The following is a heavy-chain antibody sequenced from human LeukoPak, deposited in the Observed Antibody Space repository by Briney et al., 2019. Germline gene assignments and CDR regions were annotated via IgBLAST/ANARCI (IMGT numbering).Heavy chain of an antibody. CDR2: ISDSGSA. D-gene: IGHD2-15*01. CDR3: ATDKCYHYY. V-gene: IGHV4-61*08. CDR1: GGSISSGGYY. J-gene: IGHJ4*02. Sequence: SQTLSLTCTVSGGSISSGGYYWSWIRQHPGKGLEWIGHISDSGSANYNPSLKSRVTISGDTSKNQVSLNLGSVTAADTAVYYCATDKCYHYYWGQGTLVTVSS.